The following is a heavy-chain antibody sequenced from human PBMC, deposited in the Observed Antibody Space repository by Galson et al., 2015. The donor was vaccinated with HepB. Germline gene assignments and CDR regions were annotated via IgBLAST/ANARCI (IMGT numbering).Heavy chain of an antibody. CDR2: IKQDGSEK. D-gene: IGHD3-16*01. V-gene: IGHV3-7*03. CDR1: GFTFSFSTFW. CDR3: ARGTRGWGSYDPFFDY. Sequence: SLRLSCAASGFTFSFSTFWMSWVRQAPGKGLEWVANIKQDGSEKYYVDSVKGRFTISRDNAKNSVFLQMNSLRAEDTAVYYCARGTRGWGSYDPFFDYWGQGTLVTVSS. J-gene: IGHJ4*02.